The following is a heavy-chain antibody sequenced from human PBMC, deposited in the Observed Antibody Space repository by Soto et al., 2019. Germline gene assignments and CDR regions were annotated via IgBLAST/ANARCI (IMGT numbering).Heavy chain of an antibody. CDR3: ARDFYPLAYYFDP. V-gene: IGHV1-18*04. J-gene: IGHJ4*02. Sequence: QVQLVQSEAEVKKPGASVKVSCEASGYTFINHGIIWVRQAPGQGLESMGWVSGSNGNTKYAQKFQGRVTMTTETSTSTAHMELRNLRSDDTAVYFCARDFYPLAYYFDPWGQGTLVT. CDR2: VSGSNGNT. CDR1: GYTFINHG.